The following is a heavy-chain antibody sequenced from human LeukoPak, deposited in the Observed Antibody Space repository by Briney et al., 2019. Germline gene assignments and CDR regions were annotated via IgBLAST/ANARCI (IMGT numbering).Heavy chain of an antibody. CDR3: ARGYSYGSDYYYGMDV. CDR1: GYTFTGQF. Sequence: ASVKVSCKASGYTFTGQFIHWVRQAPGQGLEWMGWISGYNGNTKYAQKVQGRVTMTTDTSTSTAYMELRSLRSDDTAVYYCARGYSYGSDYYYGMDVWGQGTTVTVSS. J-gene: IGHJ6*02. V-gene: IGHV1-18*01. D-gene: IGHD5-18*01. CDR2: ISGYNGNT.